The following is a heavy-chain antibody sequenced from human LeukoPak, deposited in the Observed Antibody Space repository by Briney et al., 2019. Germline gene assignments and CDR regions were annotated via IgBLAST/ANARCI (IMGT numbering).Heavy chain of an antibody. CDR2: ISSSSSTI. CDR3: ARGRYNTAMVPFDY. CDR1: GFTFSSYS. D-gene: IGHD5-18*01. V-gene: IGHV3-48*04. Sequence: GGSLRLSCAASGFTFSSYSMNWVRQAPGKGLEWVSYISSSSSTIYYADSVKGRFTISRDNAKNSLYLQMNSLRAEDTAVYYCARGRYNTAMVPFDYWGQGTLVTVSS. J-gene: IGHJ4*02.